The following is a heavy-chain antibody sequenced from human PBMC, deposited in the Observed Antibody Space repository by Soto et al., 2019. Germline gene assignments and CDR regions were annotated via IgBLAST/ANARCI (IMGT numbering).Heavy chain of an antibody. CDR1: GYTFTIDG. V-gene: IGHV1-18*01. CDR2: ISAYNGNT. J-gene: IGHJ5*02. CDR3: EIYGRGRHS. Sequence: APVKGYRKASGYTFTIDGVGWRRQAPGQGLEWMGWISAYNGNTNYAQKLQGRVTMTTDTSTSTAYMELRSLSFYFTAVNSCEIYGRGRHSWGPGPL. D-gene: IGHD3-10*02.